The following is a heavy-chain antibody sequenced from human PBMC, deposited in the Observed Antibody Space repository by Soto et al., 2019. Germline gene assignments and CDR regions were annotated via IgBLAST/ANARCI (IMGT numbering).Heavy chain of an antibody. J-gene: IGHJ6*02. CDR3: ARHPGGRGYYYGMDV. Sequence: QVQLVQSGAEVKKPGSSVKVSCKASGGTFSSYAISWVRQAPGQGLEWMGGIIPIFGTSNYAQKFQGRVTITSDEATSTAYMELSSLTSEDTAVYYCARHPGGRGYYYGMDVWGHGTTVTVSS. D-gene: IGHD2-15*01. CDR1: GGTFSSYA. CDR2: IIPIFGTS. V-gene: IGHV1-69*05.